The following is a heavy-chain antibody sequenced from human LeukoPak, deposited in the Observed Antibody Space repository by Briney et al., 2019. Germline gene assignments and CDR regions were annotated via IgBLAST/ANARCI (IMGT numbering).Heavy chain of an antibody. D-gene: IGHD6-19*01. Sequence: ASVKVSGKVSGYTLTELSMHWVRQAPGKGLEWMGGFDPEDGETIYAQKFQGRVTMTEDTSTDTAYMELSSLRSEDTAVYYCATGLGWAGQGNWFDPWGQGTLVTVSS. CDR2: FDPEDGET. J-gene: IGHJ5*02. CDR1: GYTLTELS. V-gene: IGHV1-24*01. CDR3: ATGLGWAGQGNWFDP.